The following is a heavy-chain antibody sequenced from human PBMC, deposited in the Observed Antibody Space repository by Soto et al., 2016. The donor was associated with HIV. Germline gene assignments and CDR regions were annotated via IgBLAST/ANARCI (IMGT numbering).Heavy chain of an antibody. Sequence: QVQLLQSGAEVKKPGASVKVSCKASDYTFTSYGISWVRQAPGQGLEWMGWISGYNGNTNYAQKVQGRVTMTKDTSTSTAYMELRSLRSDDTAVYYCARLGIAVAGTRDAFDIWGQGTMVTVSS. J-gene: IGHJ3*02. CDR2: ISGYNGNT. D-gene: IGHD6-19*01. CDR1: DYTFTSYG. CDR3: ARLGIAVAGTRDAFDI. V-gene: IGHV1-18*01.